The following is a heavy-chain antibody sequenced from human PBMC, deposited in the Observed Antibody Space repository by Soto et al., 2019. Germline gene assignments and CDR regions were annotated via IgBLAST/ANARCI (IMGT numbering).Heavy chain of an antibody. J-gene: IGHJ4*02. CDR3: ARYKAESGTYYFDF. D-gene: IGHD6-13*01. CDR1: GGSFSGYY. CDR2: INHRGSA. Sequence: SETLSLTCAVYGGSFSGYYWTWIRQPPGTGLEWIGEINHRGSANYNPSPKSRVTISVDISKSQFSLRLTSVTAADTAVYYCARYKAESGTYYFDFWGQGALVTVS. V-gene: IGHV4-34*01.